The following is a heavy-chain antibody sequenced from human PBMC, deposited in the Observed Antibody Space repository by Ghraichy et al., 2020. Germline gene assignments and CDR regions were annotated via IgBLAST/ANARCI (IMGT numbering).Heavy chain of an antibody. D-gene: IGHD2-15*01. V-gene: IGHV3-7*01. CDR2: IKQDGSQG. J-gene: IGHJ4*02. CDR3: AKGGWYPDY. Sequence: GGSLRLSCAASGFTFSSSWMSWVRQAPGKGLEWVACIKQDGSQGYYVDSVEVRFTISRDNAKNSLFLQMNSLTAEDTAVYYCAKGGWYPDYWGQGTLVTVSS. CDR1: GFTFSSSW.